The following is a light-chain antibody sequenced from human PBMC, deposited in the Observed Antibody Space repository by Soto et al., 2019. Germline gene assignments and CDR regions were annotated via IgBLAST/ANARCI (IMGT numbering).Light chain of an antibody. J-gene: IGLJ1*01. CDR2: EVN. V-gene: IGLV2-8*01. Sequence: QSVLTQPPSASGSPGQSVTISCTGTRSDVGGYNYVSWYQQHPGKAPKLMIYEVNKRPSGVPDRFSGSKSGNTASLTVSGLQAEVEADYCRSSSAGSNNYVFGTGTKVTVL. CDR1: RSDVGGYNY. CDR3: SSSAGSNNYV.